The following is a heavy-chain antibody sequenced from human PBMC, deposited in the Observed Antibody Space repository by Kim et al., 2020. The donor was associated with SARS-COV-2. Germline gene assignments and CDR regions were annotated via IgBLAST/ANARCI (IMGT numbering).Heavy chain of an antibody. Sequence: LETLSLTCTVSGGSISSYYWGWIRQPAGKGLEWIGRIYTSGSTNYNPSFKSRVIMSVDTTKNQFSLKLRSVTAADTAVYYCARDGKGVNLPYISGWPFDYWGRGPLVTVSS. CDR1: GGSISSYY. V-gene: IGHV4-4*07. CDR3: ARDGKGVNLPYISGWPFDY. D-gene: IGHD6-19*01. CDR2: IYTSGST. J-gene: IGHJ4*02.